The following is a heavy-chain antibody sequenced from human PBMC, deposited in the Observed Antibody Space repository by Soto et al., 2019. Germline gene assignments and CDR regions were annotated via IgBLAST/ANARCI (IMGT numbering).Heavy chain of an antibody. V-gene: IGHV4-31*03. CDR1: GGSISSGGYY. CDR3: ARGGYYYGSGSYYRWFDP. J-gene: IGHJ5*02. D-gene: IGHD3-10*01. Sequence: SETLSLTCTVSGGSISSGGYYWSWIRQQPGKGLEWIVYIYFRGSTYYNPSLKSRVTISVDTSKNQFSLKLSSVTAADTAVYFCARGGYYYGSGSYYRWFDPWGQGTLVTVSS. CDR2: IYFRGST.